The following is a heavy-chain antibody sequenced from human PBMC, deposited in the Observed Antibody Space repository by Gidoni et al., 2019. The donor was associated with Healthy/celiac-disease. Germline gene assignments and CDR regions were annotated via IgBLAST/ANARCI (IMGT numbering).Heavy chain of an antibody. CDR1: GGTVSSYA. CDR3: ASISGGSWYPPSTYNWFDP. J-gene: IGHJ5*02. Sequence: QVQLVQSGAEVKKPGSSVKVSCTASGGTVSSYAISWVRQAPGQGLEWMGGIIPIFGTANYAQKFQGRVTITADEATSTAYRELSSLRSEDTAVYYCASISGGSWYPPSTYNWFDPWGQGTLVTVSS. V-gene: IGHV1-69*01. D-gene: IGHD6-13*01. CDR2: IIPIFGTA.